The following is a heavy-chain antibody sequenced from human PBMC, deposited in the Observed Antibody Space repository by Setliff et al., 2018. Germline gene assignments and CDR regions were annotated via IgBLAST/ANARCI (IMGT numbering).Heavy chain of an antibody. V-gene: IGHV1-18*01. D-gene: IGHD3-16*01. CDR1: GYTFTNYG. J-gene: IGHJ4*02. CDR3: ARELRSPFWHIDY. Sequence: ASVKVSCKTSGYTFTNYGITWVRQAPGQGLEWMGWINNYSFKTNYPQKFLGRVLITADRSTNTVQMQVSSLRSEDTAVYYCARELRSPFWHIDYLGQGTLVTVSS. CDR2: INNYSFKT.